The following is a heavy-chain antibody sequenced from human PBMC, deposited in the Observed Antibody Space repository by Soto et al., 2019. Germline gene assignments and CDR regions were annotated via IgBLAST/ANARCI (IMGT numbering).Heavy chain of an antibody. D-gene: IGHD3-3*01. V-gene: IGHV4-61*01. Sequence: SETLSLTCTVSGDSVTSDSYYWSWIRQPPGKGLEWIGYSYHDGSTSYNPSLQSRVTMSINTSKNQFSLKLSSVTAADTAIYYCAREGGVLRLSNWLDPWGQGTLVTVSS. CDR3: AREGGVLRLSNWLDP. J-gene: IGHJ5*02. CDR2: SYHDGST. CDR1: GDSVTSDSYY.